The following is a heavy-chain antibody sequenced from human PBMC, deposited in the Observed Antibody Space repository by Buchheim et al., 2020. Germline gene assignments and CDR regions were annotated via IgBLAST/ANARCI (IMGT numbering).Heavy chain of an antibody. Sequence: QVQLVESGGGVVQPGRSLRLSCAASGFTFSSYGMHWVRQAPGKGLEWVAVIWYDGSNKYYADSVKGRFTISRDNSKNTLYLQMNSLRAEVTAVYYCARDLGPGYCSGGSCYPDYWGQGTL. CDR3: ARDLGPGYCSGGSCYPDY. V-gene: IGHV3-33*01. D-gene: IGHD2-15*01. CDR2: IWYDGSNK. CDR1: GFTFSSYG. J-gene: IGHJ4*02.